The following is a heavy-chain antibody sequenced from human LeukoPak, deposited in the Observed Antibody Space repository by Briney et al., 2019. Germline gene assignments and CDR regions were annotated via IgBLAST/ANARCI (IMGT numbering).Heavy chain of an antibody. D-gene: IGHD1-7*01. CDR1: GYTFTGYY. CDR2: INPNSGGT. V-gene: IGHV1-2*02. CDR3: ARKGGYTWIYVPYY. J-gene: IGHJ4*02. Sequence: ASVKVSCTASGYTFTGYYMHWVRQAPGQGLEWMGWINPNSGGTNYAQKFQGRVPMTRDTSISTAYMELNSLRSDETAAFYFARKGGYTWIYVPYYWGQGTLVTVSS.